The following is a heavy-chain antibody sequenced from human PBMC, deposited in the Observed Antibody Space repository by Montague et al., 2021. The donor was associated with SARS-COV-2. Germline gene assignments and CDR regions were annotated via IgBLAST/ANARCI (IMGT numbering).Heavy chain of an antibody. J-gene: IGHJ4*02. CDR1: GVSITSYY. CDR2: IYASGST. CDR3: VRAGGNWYYFDY. Sequence: SETLSLTCSISGVSITSYYWSWVRQPAGKGLEWIGHIYASGSTNYNPSHTGRVSLSIDTPKNQFSLKLESLTAADTAVYYCVRAGGNWYYFDYWGQGALVTVSS. D-gene: IGHD3-10*01. V-gene: IGHV4-4*07.